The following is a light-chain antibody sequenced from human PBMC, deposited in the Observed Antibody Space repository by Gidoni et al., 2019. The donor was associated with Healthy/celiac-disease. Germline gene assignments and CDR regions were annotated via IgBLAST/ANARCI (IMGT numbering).Light chain of an antibody. CDR1: QSVSSN. CDR2: GAS. V-gene: IGKV3-15*01. J-gene: IGKJ2*01. CDR3: QQYNNWPPGYT. Sequence: EIVMQQSQDTRSVSPGERATLSCRASQSVSSNLAWYQQKPGQAPRLLIYGASTRATGIPARFSGSVSGTEFTLTISSLQSEDFSVYYCQQYNNWPPGYTFGQGTKLEIK.